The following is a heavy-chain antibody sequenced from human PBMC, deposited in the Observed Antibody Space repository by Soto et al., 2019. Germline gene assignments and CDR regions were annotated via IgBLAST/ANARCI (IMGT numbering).Heavy chain of an antibody. Sequence: GGSLRLSCAASGFTFSNYAMSWVRQAPGSGLEWVSSISGSGGSTFYTNSVKGRFTISRDNFRNTLYLQMNSLRVEDAAVYYCARTAYDYVWGSYPGPFDYWGQGTLVTVSS. CDR1: GFTFSNYA. V-gene: IGHV3-23*01. CDR2: ISGSGGST. CDR3: ARTAYDYVWGSYPGPFDY. D-gene: IGHD3-16*02. J-gene: IGHJ4*02.